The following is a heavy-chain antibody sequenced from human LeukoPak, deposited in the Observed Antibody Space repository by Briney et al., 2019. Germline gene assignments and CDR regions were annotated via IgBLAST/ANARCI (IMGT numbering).Heavy chain of an antibody. CDR2: VNPNSGNT. CDR1: GYTFTSYD. CDR3: ARGCRPYYYDSSGPTYYYYMDV. D-gene: IGHD3-22*01. V-gene: IGHV1-8*01. J-gene: IGHJ6*03. Sequence: GASVKVSCKASGYTFTSYDINWVRQATGQGLEWMGWVNPNSGNTGYAQKFQGRVTMTRNTSISTAYMELSSLRSEDTAVYYCARGCRPYYYDSSGPTYYYYMDVWGKGTTVTVSS.